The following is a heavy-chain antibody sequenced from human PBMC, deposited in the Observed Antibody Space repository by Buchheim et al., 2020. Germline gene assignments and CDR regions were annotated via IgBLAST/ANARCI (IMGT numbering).Heavy chain of an antibody. J-gene: IGHJ4*02. D-gene: IGHD2-21*02. CDR1: GDSVSSGTFY. CDR3: ARRRRCGGDCYSIDY. V-gene: IGHV4-61*01. Sequence: VQLQESGPGLVKPSETLSLTCSVFGDSVSSGTFYWSWIRRPPGKGLEWIGYAFYSGSTNYNPSLKNRVSISLQSSKNQFSLGLNSVTAADTAVYYCARRRRCGGDCYSIDYWGQGT. CDR2: AFYSGST.